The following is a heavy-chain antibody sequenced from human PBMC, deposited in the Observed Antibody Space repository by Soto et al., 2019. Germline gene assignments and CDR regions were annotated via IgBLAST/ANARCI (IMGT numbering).Heavy chain of an antibody. V-gene: IGHV4-59*01. CDR1: GGSISSYY. D-gene: IGHD5-18*01. CDR2: IYYSGST. CDR3: GRDQKSGYSYGYYYYGMDV. Sequence: PSETLSLTCTVSGGSISSYYWSWIRQPPGKGLEWIGYIYYSGSTNYNPSLKSRVTISVDTSKNQFSLKLSSVTAADTAVYYCGRDQKSGYSYGYYYYGMDVWGQGTTVTVSS. J-gene: IGHJ6*02.